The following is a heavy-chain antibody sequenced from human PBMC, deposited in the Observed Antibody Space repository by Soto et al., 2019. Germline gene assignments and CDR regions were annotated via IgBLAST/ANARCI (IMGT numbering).Heavy chain of an antibody. D-gene: IGHD2-8*01. CDR2: IYLDDDK. CDR1: GFSLSTSGVG. V-gene: IGHV2-5*02. CDR3: AHTVWLQDLMVY. Sequence: QITLKESGPPLVKPTQTLTLTCTFSGFSLSTSGVGVGWIRQPPGKALEWLALIYLDDDKRYSPSLKSRLTITKDTSKHQVVLTMTNMDPVDTATYYCAHTVWLQDLMVYWGQGTLVTVSS. J-gene: IGHJ4*02.